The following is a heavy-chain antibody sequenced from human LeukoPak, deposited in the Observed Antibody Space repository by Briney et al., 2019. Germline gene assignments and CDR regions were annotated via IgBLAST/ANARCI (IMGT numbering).Heavy chain of an antibody. J-gene: IGHJ4*02. CDR3: AKDGGDLTGYCGGFFDY. Sequence: SQTLSLTCAISGDSVSSNSAAWNWIRQSPSRGLEWLGRTYYRSKWYNDYAVSVKSRITINPDTSKNQFSLQLNSVTPEDTALYYCAKDGGDLTGYCGGFFDYWGQGTLVTVSS. CDR2: TYYRSKWYN. V-gene: IGHV6-1*01. CDR1: GDSVSSNSAA. D-gene: IGHD3-9*01.